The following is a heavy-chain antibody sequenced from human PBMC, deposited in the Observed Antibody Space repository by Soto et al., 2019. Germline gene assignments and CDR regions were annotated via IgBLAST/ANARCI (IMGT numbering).Heavy chain of an antibody. J-gene: IGHJ4*02. CDR2: IYSGGST. Sequence: PGGSLRLSCAASGFTVSSNYMSWVRQAPGKGLEWVSVIYSGGSTYYADSVKGRFTISRDNAKNTLYLLMNSLRAEDTAVYYCARGPKRYFDSWGQGTLVTVSS. CDR1: GFTVSSNY. CDR3: ARGPKRYFDS. V-gene: IGHV3-66*01.